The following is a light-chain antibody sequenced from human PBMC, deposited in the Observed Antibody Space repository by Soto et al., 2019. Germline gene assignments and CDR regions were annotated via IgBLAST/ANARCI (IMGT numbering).Light chain of an antibody. V-gene: IGKV3-20*01. J-gene: IGKJ5*01. CDR3: QQYTGPPIT. CDR1: QTVSSNY. CDR2: GAS. Sequence: EIILTQSPDTLSLSPGERATLSCRASQTVSSNYLAWCQQRPGQAPRLLIYGASTRAAGIPDRFSGSGSGTDFTLTITRLEPEDSAVYFCQQYTGPPITFGQGTRLEIK.